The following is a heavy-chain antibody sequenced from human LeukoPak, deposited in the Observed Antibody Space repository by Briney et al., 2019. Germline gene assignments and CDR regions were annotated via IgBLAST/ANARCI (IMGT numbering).Heavy chain of an antibody. V-gene: IGHV1-58*01. CDR2: IVVGSGNT. Sequence: SVKVSCKATGFTFTSSAVQWVRQARGQRLEWIGWIVVGSGNTNYAQKFQERVTITRDMSTSTAYMELSSLRSEDTAVYYCAAPSDAGTVAGADDAFDIWGQGTMVTVSS. CDR1: GFTFTSSA. D-gene: IGHD6-19*01. J-gene: IGHJ3*02. CDR3: AAPSDAGTVAGADDAFDI.